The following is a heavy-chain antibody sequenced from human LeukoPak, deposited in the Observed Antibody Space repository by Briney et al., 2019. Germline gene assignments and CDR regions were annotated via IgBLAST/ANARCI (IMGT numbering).Heavy chain of an antibody. CDR2: INHSGST. Sequence: SQTLSLTCAVYGGSFSGYYRSWIRQPPGKGLEWIGEINHSGSTKYNPSLKGRVTISVDTSKNQFSLKLSSMTAADTAVYYCATETGVYFEYWGQGTLVTVSS. J-gene: IGHJ4*02. CDR3: ATETGVYFEY. CDR1: GGSFSGYY. V-gene: IGHV4-34*01. D-gene: IGHD3-10*01.